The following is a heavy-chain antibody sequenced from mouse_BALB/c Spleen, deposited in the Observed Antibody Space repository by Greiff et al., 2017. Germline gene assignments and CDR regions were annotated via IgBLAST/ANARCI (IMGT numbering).Heavy chain of an antibody. CDR1: GFSLSTSGMG. J-gene: IGHJ2*01. D-gene: IGHD1-1*01. CDR3: ARRAPYYGYYFDD. CDR2: IYWDDDK. Sequence: QVTLKVCGPGILQPSQTLSLTCSFSGFSLSTSGMGVSWIRQPSGKGLEWLAHIYWDDDKRYNPSLKSRLTISKDTSSNQVFLKITSVDTADTATYYCARRAPYYGYYFDDWGQGTTLTVSS. V-gene: IGHV8-12*01.